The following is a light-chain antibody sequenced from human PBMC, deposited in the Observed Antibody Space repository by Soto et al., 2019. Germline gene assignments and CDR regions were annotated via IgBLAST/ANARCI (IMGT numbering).Light chain of an antibody. V-gene: IGLV3-25*03. Sequence: SYELTQPPSVSVSPGQTARITCSGDALPKQYAYWYQQKPGQAPVMLIYKDSERPSGIPERFSGSSSGTKVTLTISGVQAEDEAVYYCQSAESSGTYVVFGGGTKLTVL. J-gene: IGLJ2*01. CDR3: QSAESSGTYVV. CDR1: ALPKQY. CDR2: KDS.